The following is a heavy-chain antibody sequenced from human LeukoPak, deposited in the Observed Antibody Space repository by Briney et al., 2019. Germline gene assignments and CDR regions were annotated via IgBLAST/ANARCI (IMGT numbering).Heavy chain of an antibody. CDR1: GGSFSAYY. J-gene: IGHJ4*02. V-gene: IGHV4-34*01. D-gene: IGHD3-16*01. Sequence: SETLSLTCAVYGGSFSAYYWSWIRQPPGKGLEWIGEINHSGSTNYNPSLKSRVTISGDTSKNQFSLKLSSVTAADTAVYYCARDQGYYDYVWGSSYFDYWGQGTLVTVSS. CDR2: INHSGST. CDR3: ARDQGYYDYVWGSSYFDY.